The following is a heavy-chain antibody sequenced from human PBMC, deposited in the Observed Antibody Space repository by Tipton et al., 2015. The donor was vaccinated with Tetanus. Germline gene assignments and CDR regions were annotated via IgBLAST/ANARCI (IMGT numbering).Heavy chain of an antibody. CDR2: IIPSLETA. CDR1: GGSFRNYA. V-gene: IGHV1-69*06. J-gene: IGHJ4*02. Sequence: QVQLVQSGPEVKKPGSSVTVSRKVSGGSFRNYAITWVRQAPGQGLEWMGWIIPSLETADFSPTFQGRLTVTADKVTTTAYMEVTGLRSDDTAVYFCAREQGYFDYWGQGTLVTVSS. CDR3: AREQGYFDY.